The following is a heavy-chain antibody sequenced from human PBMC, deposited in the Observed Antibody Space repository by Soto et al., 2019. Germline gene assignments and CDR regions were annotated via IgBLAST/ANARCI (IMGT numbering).Heavy chain of an antibody. J-gene: IGHJ4*02. CDR3: ARFTAVAGINY. V-gene: IGHV3-33*01. D-gene: IGHD6-19*01. CDR2: IWYDGSNK. Sequence: QVQLVESGGGVVQPGRSLRLSCAASGFTFSSYGMHWVRQAPGKGLEWVAVIWYDGSNKYYADSVKGRFTISKDNSKNTLYLQMNSLRAEDTAVYYCARFTAVAGINYWGQGTLVTVSS. CDR1: GFTFSSYG.